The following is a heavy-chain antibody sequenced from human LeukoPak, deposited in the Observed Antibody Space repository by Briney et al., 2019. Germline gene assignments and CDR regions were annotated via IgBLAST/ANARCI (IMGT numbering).Heavy chain of an antibody. V-gene: IGHV3-23*01. D-gene: IGHD3-22*01. J-gene: IGHJ4*02. CDR2: ISGSGGST. Sequence: PGGSLRLSCAASGFTFSSYAMSWVRQAPGKGLEWVSAISGSGGSTYYADSVKGRFTISRDNSKNTLYLQMNSLRAEDTAVYYCAKDQTPYYYDSSGYLIDYWGQGTLVTVSS. CDR3: AKDQTPYYYDSSGYLIDY. CDR1: GFTFSSYA.